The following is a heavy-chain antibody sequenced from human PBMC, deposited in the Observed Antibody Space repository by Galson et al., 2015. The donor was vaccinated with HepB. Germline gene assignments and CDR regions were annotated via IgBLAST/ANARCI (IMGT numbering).Heavy chain of an antibody. Sequence: SLRLSCAASGFTFSSYAMSWVRQAPGKGLEWVSAISGSGGSTYYADSVKGRFTISRDNAKNTLYLQMNNLRAEDTAVYYCAREAAVAGLRAWGQGTLVNVSS. CDR3: AREAAVAGLRA. V-gene: IGHV3-23*01. J-gene: IGHJ5*02. CDR1: GFTFSSYA. D-gene: IGHD6-19*01. CDR2: ISGSGGST.